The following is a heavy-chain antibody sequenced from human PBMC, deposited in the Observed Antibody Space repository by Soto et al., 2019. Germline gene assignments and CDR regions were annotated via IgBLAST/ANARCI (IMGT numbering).Heavy chain of an antibody. J-gene: IGHJ6*02. D-gene: IGHD6-19*01. Sequence: PSETLSLTCTVSGGSISSGDYYWSWIRQSPSRGLEWLGRTYYRSKWYNDYAVSVKSRITINPDTSKNQFSLQLNSVTPEDTAVYYCARVRAVAGGYYYYGMDVWGQGTTVTVS. CDR2: TYYRSKWYN. CDR1: GGSISSGD. CDR3: ARVRAVAGGYYYYGMDV. V-gene: IGHV6-1*01.